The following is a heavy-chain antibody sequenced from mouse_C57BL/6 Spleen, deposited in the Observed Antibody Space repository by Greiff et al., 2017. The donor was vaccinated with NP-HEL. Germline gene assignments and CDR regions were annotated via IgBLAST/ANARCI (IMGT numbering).Heavy chain of an antibody. CDR1: GFTFSDYY. Sequence: EVQRVESEGGLVQPGSSMKLSCTASGFTFSDYYMAWVRQVPEKGLEWVANINYDGSSTYYLDSLKSRFIISRDNAKNILYLQMSSLKSEDTATYYCARDYGREGYYAMDYWGQGTSVTVSS. J-gene: IGHJ4*01. D-gene: IGHD1-1*01. CDR3: ARDYGREGYYAMDY. CDR2: INYDGSST. V-gene: IGHV5-16*01.